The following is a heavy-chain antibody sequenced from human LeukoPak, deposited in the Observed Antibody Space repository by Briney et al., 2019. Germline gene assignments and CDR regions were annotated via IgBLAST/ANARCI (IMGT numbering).Heavy chain of an antibody. CDR2: ISAYNGNT. J-gene: IGHJ4*02. CDR1: GYTFTSYG. D-gene: IGHD1-26*01. Sequence: ASVTVSCKASGYTFTSYGISWVRQAPGQGLEWMGWISAYNGNTNYAQKLQGRVTMTTDTSTSTAYMELRSLRSDDTAVYYCARDLVGATSFGYWGQGTLVTVSS. V-gene: IGHV1-18*01. CDR3: ARDLVGATSFGY.